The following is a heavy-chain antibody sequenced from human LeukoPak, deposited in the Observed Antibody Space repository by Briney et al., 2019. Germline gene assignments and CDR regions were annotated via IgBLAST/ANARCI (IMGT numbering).Heavy chain of an antibody. Sequence: SGGSLRLSCAASGFIFSSYSMNWVRQAPGKGLEWVSSISSSSSSYIYYADSVKGRFTISRDNAKNSLYLQMNSLRAEDTAVYYCARDTVATIPYYYYYMDVWGKGTTVTISS. J-gene: IGHJ6*03. CDR1: GFIFSSYS. V-gene: IGHV3-21*01. CDR2: ISSSSSSYI. D-gene: IGHD5-12*01. CDR3: ARDTVATIPYYYYYMDV.